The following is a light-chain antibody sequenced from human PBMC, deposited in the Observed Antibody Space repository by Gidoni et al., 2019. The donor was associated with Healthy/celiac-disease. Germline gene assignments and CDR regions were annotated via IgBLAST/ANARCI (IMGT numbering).Light chain of an antibody. CDR1: QGVSSY. J-gene: IGKJ3*01. CDR2: DAS. Sequence: ETVLTQSPATLSLSPGERATLSCRASQGVSSYLAWYQQKPGQAPRLLIYDASNRATGIPARFSGSGSGTDFTLTISSLEPEDFAVYYCQQRSNWPTFXPXTKVDIK. V-gene: IGKV3-11*01. CDR3: QQRSNWPT.